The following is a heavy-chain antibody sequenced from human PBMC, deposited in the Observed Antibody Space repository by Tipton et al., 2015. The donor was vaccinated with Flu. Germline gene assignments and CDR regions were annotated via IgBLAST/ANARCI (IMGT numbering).Heavy chain of an antibody. CDR2: TSYSGNT. CDR3: ARNKGTGYEDF. D-gene: IGHD1-1*01. V-gene: IGHV4-59*01. Sequence: TLSLTCTVSGASITNYYWTWIRQPPGKPLEWIGYTSYSGNTNFNPSLRSRVSMSVDASKSQFSLKMTSLSAAGTATYFCARNKGTGYEDFWGQGTLVTVSS. CDR1: GASITNYY. J-gene: IGHJ4*02.